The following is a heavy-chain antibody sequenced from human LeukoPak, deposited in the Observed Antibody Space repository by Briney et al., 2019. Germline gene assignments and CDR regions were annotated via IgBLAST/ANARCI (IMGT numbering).Heavy chain of an antibody. CDR3: AKSRSGSSNWALRIFDN. CDR1: GFTFSSYA. Sequence: GGSLRLSCAASGFTFSSYAMSWVRQAPGKGLEWVSAISGSGGSTYYADSVKGRFTISRDNSKNTLYLQMNSLRAEDTAVYYCAKSRSGSSNWALRIFDNWGQGTLVSVSS. J-gene: IGHJ4*02. CDR2: ISGSGGST. V-gene: IGHV3-23*01. D-gene: IGHD6-13*01.